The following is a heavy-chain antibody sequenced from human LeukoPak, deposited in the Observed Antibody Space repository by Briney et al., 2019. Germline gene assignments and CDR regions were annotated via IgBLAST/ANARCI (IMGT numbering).Heavy chain of an antibody. J-gene: IGHJ6*02. D-gene: IGHD6-13*01. CDR1: GYTFTSYA. CDR3: ASGIAAAGIHTGMDV. CDR2: INAGNGNT. V-gene: IGHV1-3*01. Sequence: ASVKVSCKASGYTFTSYAMHWVRQAPGQRLEWMGWINAGNGNTKCSQKFQGRVTITRDTSASTAYMELSSLRSEDTAVCYCASGIAAAGIHTGMDVWGQGTTVTVSS.